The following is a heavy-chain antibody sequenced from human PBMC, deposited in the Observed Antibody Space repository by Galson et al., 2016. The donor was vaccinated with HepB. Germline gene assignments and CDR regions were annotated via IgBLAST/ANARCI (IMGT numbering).Heavy chain of an antibody. J-gene: IGHJ4*02. V-gene: IGHV3-11*01. CDR3: ARKSRGNYFTFDY. CDR2: ITNSGRST. CDR1: GFTFSDYY. D-gene: IGHD2/OR15-2a*01. Sequence: SLRLSCAVSGFTFSDYYMSWIRQAPGKGLEWLSYITNSGRSTSYADSEKGRFTISRDNAKNSLYLEMNSLRAEDTAVYYCARKSRGNYFTFDYWGQGTLVTVSS.